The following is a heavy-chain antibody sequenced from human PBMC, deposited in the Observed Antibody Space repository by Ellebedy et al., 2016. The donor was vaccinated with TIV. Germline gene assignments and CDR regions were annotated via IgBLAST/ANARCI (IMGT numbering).Heavy chain of an antibody. CDR1: GYTFTGYY. CDR2: INPSGGST. J-gene: IGHJ4*02. Sequence: ASVKVSXXASGYTFTGYYMHWVRQAPGQGLEWMGIINPSGGSTSYAQKFQGRVTMTRDTSTSTVYMELSSLRSEDTAVYYCATDLNWIHRYWGQGTLVTVSS. V-gene: IGHV1-46*01. CDR3: ATDLNWIHRY. D-gene: IGHD1-1*01.